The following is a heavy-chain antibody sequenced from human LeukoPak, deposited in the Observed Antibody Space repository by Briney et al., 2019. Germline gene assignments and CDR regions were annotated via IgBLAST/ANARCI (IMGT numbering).Heavy chain of an antibody. J-gene: IGHJ1*01. V-gene: IGHV4-59*01. CDR3: ARVRGDFETD. CDR2: IYYSGSA. Sequence: SETLSLTCTVSGGSIGSYDWSWIRQPPGTGLEWIGYIYYSGSATYNPSLKSRVSISVDTSKSQFSLKLMSVTAGDTAIYYCARVRGDFETDWGQGTLVTVSS. CDR1: GGSIGSYD. D-gene: IGHD3-16*01.